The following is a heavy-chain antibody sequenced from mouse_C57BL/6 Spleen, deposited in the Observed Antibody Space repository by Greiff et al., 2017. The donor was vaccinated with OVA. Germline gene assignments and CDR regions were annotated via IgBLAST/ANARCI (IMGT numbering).Heavy chain of an antibody. D-gene: IGHD1-1*01. J-gene: IGHJ2*01. Sequence: QVQLQQPGAELVKPGASVKMSCKASGYTFTSYWITWVKQRPGQGLEWIGDIYPGSGSTNYNEKFKSKATLTVDTSSSTAYMQLSSLTSEDSAVYYCARGGRYYYGSSPFYFDYWGQGTTLTVSS. V-gene: IGHV1-55*01. CDR2: IYPGSGST. CDR1: GYTFTSYW. CDR3: ARGGRYYYGSSPFYFDY.